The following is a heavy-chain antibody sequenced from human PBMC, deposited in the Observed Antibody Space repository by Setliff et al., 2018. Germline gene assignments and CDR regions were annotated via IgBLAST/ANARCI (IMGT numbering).Heavy chain of an antibody. D-gene: IGHD3-3*01. CDR3: ASGESGYGDY. CDR2: IRSSGTS. J-gene: IGHJ4*02. Sequence: GESLKISCVASGFSLRDYTINWVRQAPGKGLDWVSSIRSSGTSFYADSVKGRFTVSRDNAKNSLYLQMNSLRAEDTAVYYCASGESGYGDYWGQGTLVTVSS. V-gene: IGHV3-21*06. CDR1: GFSLRDYT.